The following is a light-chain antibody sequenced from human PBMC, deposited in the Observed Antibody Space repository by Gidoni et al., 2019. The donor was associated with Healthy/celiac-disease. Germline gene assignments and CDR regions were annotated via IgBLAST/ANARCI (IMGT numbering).Light chain of an antibody. Sequence: QSALTQPASVSGSPGQSIPISCTGTSSDVGVYNYVPWYQQHPGKATKLMIYDVSNRPSGVSNRFSGSKSGNTASLTISGLQAEDEADYYCSSYTSSSINYVFGTGTKVTVL. CDR1: SSDVGVYNY. J-gene: IGLJ1*01. V-gene: IGLV2-14*01. CDR2: DVS. CDR3: SSYTSSSINYV.